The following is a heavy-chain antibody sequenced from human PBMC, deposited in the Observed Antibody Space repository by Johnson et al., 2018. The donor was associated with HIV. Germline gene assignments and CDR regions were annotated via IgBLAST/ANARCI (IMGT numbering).Heavy chain of an antibody. V-gene: IGHV3-30*04. CDR2: ISYDGSNK. J-gene: IGHJ3*02. CDR1: GFTFSSYA. Sequence: QVQLVESGGGVVQPGRSLRLSCAASGFTFSSYAMHWVRQAPGKGLEWVAVISYDGSNKYYADSVKGRFTISRDNSKNTLYLQMNSLRAEDTAVYYCAREKIRAFDIWGRGTMVTVSS. CDR3: AREKIRAFDI.